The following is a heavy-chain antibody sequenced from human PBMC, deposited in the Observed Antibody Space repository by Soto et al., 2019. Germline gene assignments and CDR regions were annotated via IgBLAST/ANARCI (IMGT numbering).Heavy chain of an antibody. J-gene: IGHJ4*02. CDR3: ARGPHVGISTS. CDR1: GFNLSSNY. CDR2: IYSGGST. D-gene: IGHD2-2*01. V-gene: IGHV3-53*01. Sequence: EVQLVESGGGLIQPGGSLRLSCAASGFNLSSNYMSWVRQAPGKGLEWLSVIYSGGSTYYAESVKGRFTISRDNSKNTLNLQMNALRVEDTAVYYCARGPHVGISTSWGQGTLVTVSS.